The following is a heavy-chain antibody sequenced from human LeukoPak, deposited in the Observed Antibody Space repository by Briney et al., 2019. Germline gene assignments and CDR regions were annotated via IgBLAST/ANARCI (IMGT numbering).Heavy chain of an antibody. CDR2: IRYDGSNK. Sequence: GGSLRLSCAASGFTFSSYGMHWVRQAPGKGLEWVAFIRYDGSNKYYADSVKGRFTISRDNSKNTLYLQMNSLRGEDTALYYCARGGLIQRHAFDIWGQGTMVTVSS. J-gene: IGHJ3*02. CDR3: ARGGLIQRHAFDI. CDR1: GFTFSSYG. V-gene: IGHV3-30*02. D-gene: IGHD1-1*01.